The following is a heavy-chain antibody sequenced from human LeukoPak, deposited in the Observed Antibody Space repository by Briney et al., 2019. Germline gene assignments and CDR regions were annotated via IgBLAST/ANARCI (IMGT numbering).Heavy chain of an antibody. CDR2: ISGSGGST. Sequence: GGSLRLSCTASGFTFSNYAVSWARQAPGKGLEWVSGISGSGGSTDYADSAKGRFTVSRDNSKNTLYLQMNSLRAEDAAVYYCAKGXPGGXLSRAPTFDHWGQGTLVTVSS. V-gene: IGHV3-23*01. D-gene: IGHD2-21*01. CDR1: GFTFSNYA. J-gene: IGHJ5*02. CDR3: AKGXPGGXLSRAPTFDH.